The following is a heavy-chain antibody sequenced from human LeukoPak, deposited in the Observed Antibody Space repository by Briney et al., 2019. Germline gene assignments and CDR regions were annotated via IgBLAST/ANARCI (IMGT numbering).Heavy chain of an antibody. D-gene: IGHD6-19*01. J-gene: IGHJ4*02. V-gene: IGHV3-30*18. Sequence: PGRSLRLSCAASGSTFSSYGMHWVRQAPGKGLEWVAVISYDGSNKYYADSVKGRFTISRDNSKNTLYLQMNSLRAEDTAVYYCAKDLAVAGTGTPDWGQGTLVTVSS. CDR2: ISYDGSNK. CDR3: AKDLAVAGTGTPD. CDR1: GSTFSSYG.